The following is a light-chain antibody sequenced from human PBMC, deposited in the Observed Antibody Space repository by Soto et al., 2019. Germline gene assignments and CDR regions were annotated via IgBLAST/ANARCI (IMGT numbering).Light chain of an antibody. CDR3: QQYTSYPWT. J-gene: IGKJ1*01. Sequence: DLQMTQSPSTLSASVGDRVTITCRASQSVSDFLAWYQQKPGKPPKLLIYKASSPESGVPLRFSGSGSGTEFTLTISSLQPEDFATYFCQQYTSYPWTFGQGTKVEV. CDR1: QSVSDF. V-gene: IGKV1-5*03. CDR2: KAS.